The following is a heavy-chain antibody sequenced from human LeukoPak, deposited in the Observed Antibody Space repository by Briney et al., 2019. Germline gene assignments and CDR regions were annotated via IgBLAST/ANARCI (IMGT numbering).Heavy chain of an antibody. CDR1: GFTFNSYS. J-gene: IGHJ3*02. Sequence: PGGSLRLSCAASGFTFNSYSMNLGRQAPGKGLEWVPSISSSSSYIYYADSVKGRFTISRDNAKNSLYLQMNSLRAEDTAVYYCARVSYIAVAGTNAFDIWGPGTMVTVSS. D-gene: IGHD6-19*01. CDR3: ARVSYIAVAGTNAFDI. V-gene: IGHV3-21*01. CDR2: ISSSSSYI.